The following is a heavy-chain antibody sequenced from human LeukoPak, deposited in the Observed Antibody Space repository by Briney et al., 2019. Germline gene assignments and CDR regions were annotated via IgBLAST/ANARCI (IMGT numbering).Heavy chain of an antibody. CDR1: GFTFDDYA. Sequence: GGSLRLSCAASGFTFDDYAMHWVRQAPGKGLEWVSGISWNSGSIGYADSVKGRFTISRDNAKNSLYLQMNSLRAEDTALYYCAKIYYDSSGYYSGYFDYWGQGTLVTVSS. J-gene: IGHJ4*02. CDR3: AKIYYDSSGYYSGYFDY. D-gene: IGHD3-22*01. CDR2: ISWNSGSI. V-gene: IGHV3-9*01.